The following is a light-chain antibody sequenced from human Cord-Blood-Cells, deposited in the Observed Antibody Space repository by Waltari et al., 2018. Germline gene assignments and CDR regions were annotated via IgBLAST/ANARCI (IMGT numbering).Light chain of an antibody. CDR2: EGS. Sequence: QSALTQPASVSGSPGQSITISCTGTSSDAGSYNLCSWYQQHPGKAPKLMIYEGSKRPSGVYNRYSGSKSGNTASLTISGLQAEDEADYYCCSYAGSSTYVVFGGGTKLTVL. CDR3: CSYAGSSTYVV. CDR1: SSDAGSYNL. J-gene: IGLJ2*01. V-gene: IGLV2-23*01.